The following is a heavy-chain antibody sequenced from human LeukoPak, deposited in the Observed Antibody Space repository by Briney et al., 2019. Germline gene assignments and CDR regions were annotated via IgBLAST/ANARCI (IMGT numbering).Heavy chain of an antibody. V-gene: IGHV4-38-2*02. CDR2: IYHSGST. J-gene: IGHJ4*02. CDR1: GYSISSGYY. CDR3: ARDPPVPSYYDFWSGYSFVY. D-gene: IGHD3-3*01. Sequence: SETLSLTCTVSGYSISSGYYWGWIRQPPGKGLEWIGSIYHSGSTYYNPSLKSRVTISVDTSKNQFSLKLSSVTAADTAVYYCARDPPVPSYYDFWSGYSFVYWGQGTLVTVSS.